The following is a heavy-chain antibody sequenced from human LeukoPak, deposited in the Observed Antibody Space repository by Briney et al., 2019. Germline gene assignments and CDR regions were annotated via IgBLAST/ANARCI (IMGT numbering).Heavy chain of an antibody. CDR2: IKSKTDGGTT. CDR1: GFTFKSAW. CDR3: TSFTISSGFP. Sequence: GESLRLSCAASGFTFKSAWMNWVHQAPGKGLEWVGRIKSKTDGGTTDYAAPVKGRFSISRDDSTNTLYLQMNSLKAEDTAVYYCTSFTISSGFPWGQGTLVTVSS. J-gene: IGHJ5*02. D-gene: IGHD6-6*01. V-gene: IGHV3-15*07.